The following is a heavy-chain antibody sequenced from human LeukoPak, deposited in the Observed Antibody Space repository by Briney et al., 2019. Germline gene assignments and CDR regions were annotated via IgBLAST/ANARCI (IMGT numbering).Heavy chain of an antibody. V-gene: IGHV4-4*07. CDR1: GDSISGYY. Sequence: SETLSLTCSASGDSISGYYWNWIRQPAGKGLEWIGRMYVSGSTDYNPSLKSRVTMSVDTSRNQFSLTLTSVTAADRAVYCCARDRGQWLVPGSYFDLWGQGVLVTVSS. D-gene: IGHD6-19*01. CDR3: ARDRGQWLVPGSYFDL. J-gene: IGHJ4*02. CDR2: MYVSGST.